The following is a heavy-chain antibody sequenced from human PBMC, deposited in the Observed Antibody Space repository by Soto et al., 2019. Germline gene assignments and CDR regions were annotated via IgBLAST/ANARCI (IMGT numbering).Heavy chain of an antibody. Sequence: PGGSLRLSCAVSGFSFSACAMHWVRQAPGKGLESVAVISHDGNSKDYADSVKGRFTISRDNSENTLYLQMNSLRREDTAVYYCAKSAHDHYLDNWGQGIPVTVSS. CDR3: AKSAHDHYLDN. CDR1: GFSFSACA. J-gene: IGHJ4*02. CDR2: ISHDGNSK. V-gene: IGHV3-30*18. D-gene: IGHD3-3*01.